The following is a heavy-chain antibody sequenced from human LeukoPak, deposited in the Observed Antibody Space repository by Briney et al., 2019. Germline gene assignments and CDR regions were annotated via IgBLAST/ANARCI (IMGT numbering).Heavy chain of an antibody. V-gene: IGHV4-4*07. D-gene: IGHD3-22*01. Sequence: SETLSLTCTVSGGSISSYYWSWIRHPAGKGLEWIGRIYTSGSTNYNPSLKSRVTMSVDTSKNQFSLKLSSVTAADTAVYYCARVVQDYYDESAPYYYYYYMDVWGKGTTVTISS. CDR1: GGSISSYY. CDR2: IYTSGST. J-gene: IGHJ6*03. CDR3: ARVVQDYYDESAPYYYYYYMDV.